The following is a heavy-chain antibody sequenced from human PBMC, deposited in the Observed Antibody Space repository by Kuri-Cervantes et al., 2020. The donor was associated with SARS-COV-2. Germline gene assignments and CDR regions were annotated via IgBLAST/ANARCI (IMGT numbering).Heavy chain of an antibody. CDR2: ISGSGGST. J-gene: IGHJ2*01. CDR1: GFTFSSYA. CDR3: AKNCIAARWYWYFDL. D-gene: IGHD6-6*01. V-gene: IGHV3-23*01. Sequence: GESLKISCAASGFTFSSYAMHWVRQAPGKGLEWVSAISGSGGSTYYADSVKGRFTISRDNSKNTLYLQMNSLRAEDTAVYYCAKNCIAARWYWYFDLWGRGTLVTVSS.